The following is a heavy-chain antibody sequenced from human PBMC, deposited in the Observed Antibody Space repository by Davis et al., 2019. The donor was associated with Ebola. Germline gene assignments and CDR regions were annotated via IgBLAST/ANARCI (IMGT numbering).Heavy chain of an antibody. CDR3: ARHINWGARFDP. J-gene: IGHJ5*02. CDR1: GGSISNGDYS. D-gene: IGHD7-27*01. CDR2: IHHSGGT. V-gene: IGHV4-30-4*08. Sequence: SETLSLTCTVSGGSISNGDYSWSWIRQPPGKGLEWIGYIHHSGGTYYNPSLKSRLTLAVDTSINQFSLNLSSVTAADTAVYYCARHINWGARFDPWGQGTLVTVSS.